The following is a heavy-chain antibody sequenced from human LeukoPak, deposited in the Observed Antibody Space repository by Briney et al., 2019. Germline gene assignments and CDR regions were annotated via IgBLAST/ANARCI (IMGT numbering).Heavy chain of an antibody. CDR1: GGSTSSGGYY. J-gene: IGHJ6*02. Sequence: SETLSLTCTVSGGSTSSGGYYWSWIRQHPGKGLEWIGYIYYSGSTYYNPSLKSRVTISVDTSKNQFSLKLSSVTAADTAVYYCARHRRSSSSSPFRRVYGYYGMDVWGQGTTVTVSS. CDR2: IYYSGST. D-gene: IGHD2-2*01. CDR3: ARHRRSSSSSPFRRVYGYYGMDV. V-gene: IGHV4-31*03.